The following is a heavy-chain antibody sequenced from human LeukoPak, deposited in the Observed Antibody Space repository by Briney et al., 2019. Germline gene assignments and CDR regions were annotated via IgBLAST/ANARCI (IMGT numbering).Heavy chain of an antibody. CDR2: IYYSGST. CDR1: GGSISSGGYS. J-gene: IGHJ5*02. CDR3: ARANRWLQPNWFDP. D-gene: IGHD5-12*01. Sequence: PSETQSLTCTVSGGSISSGGYSWSWIRQHPGKGLEWIGYIYYSGSTNYNPSLKSRVTISVDTSKNQFSLKLSSVTAADTAVYYCARANRWLQPNWFDPWGQGTLVTVSS. V-gene: IGHV4-61*08.